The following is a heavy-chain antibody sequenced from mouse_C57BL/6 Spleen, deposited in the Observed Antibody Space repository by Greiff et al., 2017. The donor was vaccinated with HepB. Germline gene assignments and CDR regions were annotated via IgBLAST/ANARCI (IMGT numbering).Heavy chain of an antibody. D-gene: IGHD2-5*01. V-gene: IGHV1-64*01. J-gene: IGHJ3*01. CDR3: ARRGSYYSNYVWFAY. Sequence: QVQLQQPGAELVKPGASVKLSCKASGYTFTSYWMHWVKQRPGQGLGWIGMIHPNSGSTNYNEKFKSKATLTVDKSSSTAYMQLSSLTSEDSAVYYSARRGSYYSNYVWFAYWGQGTLVTVSA. CDR1: GYTFTSYW. CDR2: IHPNSGST.